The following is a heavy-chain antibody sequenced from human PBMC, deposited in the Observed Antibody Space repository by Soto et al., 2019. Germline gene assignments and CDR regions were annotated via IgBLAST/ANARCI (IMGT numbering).Heavy chain of an antibody. J-gene: IGHJ4*02. CDR2: IIPIFGTA. CDR3: ARSLGGWYSSSWGYFDY. Sequence: QVQLVQSGAEVKKPGASVKVSCKASGGTFSSYAISWVRQAPGQGLEWMGGIIPIFGTANYAQKFQGRVTINEDEYTSTAYMELSSLRSEDTSVYYCARSLGGWYSSSWGYFDYWGQGHLVTVSS. V-gene: IGHV1-69*12. CDR1: GGTFSSYA. D-gene: IGHD6-13*01.